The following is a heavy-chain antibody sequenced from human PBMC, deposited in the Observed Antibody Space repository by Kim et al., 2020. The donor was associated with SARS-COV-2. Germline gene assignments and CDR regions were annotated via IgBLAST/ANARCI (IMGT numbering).Heavy chain of an antibody. J-gene: IGHJ3*02. CDR3: AGGGYCSSTSCHSRVAFD. V-gene: IGHV4-34*01. D-gene: IGHD2-2*01. CDR2: INHSGSN. Sequence: SETLSLTCAVYGGSFSGYYWSWIRQPPGKGLEWIGEINHSGSNNYNPSLKSRVTISVDTSKNQFSLKLSSVTAADTAVYYCAGGGYCSSTSCHSRVAFD. CDR1: GGSFSGYY.